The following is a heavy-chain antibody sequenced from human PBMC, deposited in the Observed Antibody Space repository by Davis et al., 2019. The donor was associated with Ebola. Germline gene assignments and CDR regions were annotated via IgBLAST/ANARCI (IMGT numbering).Heavy chain of an antibody. CDR2: IYPGDSDT. V-gene: IGHV5-51*01. J-gene: IGHJ5*02. Sequence: GGSLRLSCTGSGYSFTSYLFGWVRQRTGKGLEWMGIIYPGDSDTRYSPSFQGQVTISADKSISTAYLQWSSLKASDTAMYYCARQKWNDDNWFEPWGQGTLVTVSS. CDR1: GYSFTSYL. D-gene: IGHD1-1*01. CDR3: ARQKWNDDNWFEP.